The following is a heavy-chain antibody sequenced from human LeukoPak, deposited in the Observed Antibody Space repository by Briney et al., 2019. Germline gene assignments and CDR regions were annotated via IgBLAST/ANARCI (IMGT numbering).Heavy chain of an antibody. CDR1: GFTFSSYA. J-gene: IGHJ4*02. Sequence: AGASLRLSCAASGFTFSSYAMSWVRQAPGKGLEWVSAISGSGGSTYYADSVKGRFTISRDNSKNTLYLQMNSLRAEDTAVYYCAKDYYDSSGYYIFDYWGQGTLVTVSS. CDR3: AKDYYDSSGYYIFDY. CDR2: ISGSGGST. V-gene: IGHV3-23*01. D-gene: IGHD3-22*01.